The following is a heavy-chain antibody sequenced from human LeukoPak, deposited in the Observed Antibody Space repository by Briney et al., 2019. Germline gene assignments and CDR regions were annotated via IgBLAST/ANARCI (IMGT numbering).Heavy chain of an antibody. V-gene: IGHV3-9*03. D-gene: IGHD3-10*01. Sequence: GGSLRLSCAASGSNFDDHAMHWVRQAPGKGLEWVSGISWNSGNIGYADSVKGRFTISRDNAKNSLYLQMNSLRAEDMALYYCAKGSYFGSPFGYWGQGTLVTVSS. CDR3: AKGSYFGSPFGY. CDR2: ISWNSGNI. J-gene: IGHJ4*02. CDR1: GSNFDDHA.